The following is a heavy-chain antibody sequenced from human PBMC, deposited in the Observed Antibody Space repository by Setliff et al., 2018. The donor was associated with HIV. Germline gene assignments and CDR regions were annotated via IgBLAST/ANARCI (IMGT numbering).Heavy chain of an antibody. V-gene: IGHV4-61*01. D-gene: IGHD3-22*01. J-gene: IGHJ1*01. CDR1: GASVTNVLYY. CDR3: ASGIVVGIYFQH. Sequence: PSETLSLTCTVSGASVTNVLYYWSWIRQPPGKGLEWMGYIYYSGSTNYNPSLNGRVTISVDTSNKNQFSLKLSSVTAADTAVYYCASGIVVGIYFQHWGQGTLVTVSS. CDR2: IYYSGST.